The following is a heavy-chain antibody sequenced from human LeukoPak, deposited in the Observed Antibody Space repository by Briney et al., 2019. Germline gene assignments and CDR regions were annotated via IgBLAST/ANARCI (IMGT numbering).Heavy chain of an antibody. J-gene: IGHJ4*02. V-gene: IGHV1-2*04. Sequence: GASVTVSCKASGYTFTGYYMHWVRQAPGQGLEWMGWINPNSGGTNYAQKFQGWVTMTRDTSISTAYMELSRLRSDDTAVYYCAREGPYYYDSSGCFDYWGQGTLVTVSS. D-gene: IGHD3-22*01. CDR1: GYTFTGYY. CDR2: INPNSGGT. CDR3: AREGPYYYDSSGCFDY.